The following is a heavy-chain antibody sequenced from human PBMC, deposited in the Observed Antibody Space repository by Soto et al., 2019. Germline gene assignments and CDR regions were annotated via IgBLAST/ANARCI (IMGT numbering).Heavy chain of an antibody. Sequence: QVQLVESGGGLVKPGGSLRLSCAASGFTFSDYYMSWIRQAPGKGLEWVSYISSSSSYTNYADSVKGRFTISRDNAKNSLYLQMNSLRAEDTAVYYCASWGGYSSGWRHDLGVYWGQGTLVTVSS. D-gene: IGHD6-19*01. J-gene: IGHJ4*02. CDR3: ASWGGYSSGWRHDLGVY. V-gene: IGHV3-11*05. CDR1: GFTFSDYY. CDR2: ISSSSSYT.